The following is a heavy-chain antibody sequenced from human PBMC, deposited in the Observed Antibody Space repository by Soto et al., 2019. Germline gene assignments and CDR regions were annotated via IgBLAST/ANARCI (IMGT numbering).Heavy chain of an antibody. J-gene: IGHJ5*02. CDR2: ISAYNGNT. CDR3: ARTTGTTVPDP. D-gene: IGHD1-7*01. V-gene: IGHV1-18*01. CDR1: GYTFTSYG. Sequence: ASVKVSCKASGYTFTSYGIGWVRQAPGQGLEWMGWISAYNGNTNYAQKLQGRVTMTTDTSPSTAYMELRSLSFDDTAVYSCARTTGTTVPDPWGQGTLVTVSS.